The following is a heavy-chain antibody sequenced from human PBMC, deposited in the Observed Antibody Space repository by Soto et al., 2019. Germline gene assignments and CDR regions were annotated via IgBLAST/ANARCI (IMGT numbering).Heavy chain of an antibody. CDR3: ARSQRSSTSLEIYYYYYYGMDV. D-gene: IGHD2-2*01. Sequence: QVQLVQSGAEVKKPGSSVKVSCKASGGTFSSYAISWVRQAPGQGLEWMGGIIPISDTTNYAQKFQGRVTITADESTSTAYMEQSSLRSEDSAVYDSARSQRSSTSLEIYYYYYYGMDVWCQGTRVTDSS. V-gene: IGHV1-69*01. CDR2: IIPISDTT. J-gene: IGHJ6*01. CDR1: GGTFSSYA.